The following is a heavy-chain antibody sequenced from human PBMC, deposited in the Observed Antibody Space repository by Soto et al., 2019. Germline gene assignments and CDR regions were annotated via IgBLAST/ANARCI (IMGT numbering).Heavy chain of an antibody. CDR3: ATASPDHIAVAVY. D-gene: IGHD6-19*01. J-gene: IGHJ4*02. Sequence: EVQLLESGGGLVQPGGSLRLSCAASGFTFSSYAMSWVRQAPGKGLEWVSAISGSGGSTYYADSVKGRFTISRDNSKSTLYLQMNSLRAEDTAVYYCATASPDHIAVAVYWGQGTLVTVSS. CDR2: ISGSGGST. V-gene: IGHV3-23*01. CDR1: GFTFSSYA.